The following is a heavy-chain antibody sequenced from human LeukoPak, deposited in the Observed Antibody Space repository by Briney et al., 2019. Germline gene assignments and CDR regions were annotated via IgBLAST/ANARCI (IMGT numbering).Heavy chain of an antibody. CDR1: GDSFSSHY. CDR3: ARDLATVTKGFDI. CDR2: ISHIGRA. D-gene: IGHD4-17*01. V-gene: IGHV4-59*11. Sequence: SETLSLTCAVSGDSFSSHYWTWIRQSPGTGLEWIGYISHIGRANYTPSLKRRVTISIDTSKNQFSRKLRSVTAADTAVYYCARDLATVTKGFDIWGQGTMVSVSS. J-gene: IGHJ3*02.